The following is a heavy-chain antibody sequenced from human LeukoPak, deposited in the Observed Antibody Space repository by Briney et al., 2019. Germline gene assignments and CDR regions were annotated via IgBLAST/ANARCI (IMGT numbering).Heavy chain of an antibody. D-gene: IGHD1-1*01. CDR2: IDWDDDK. J-gene: IGHJ6*02. CDR1: GFSLSTSGMC. Sequence: SGPVLVKPTQTLTQTCTLSGFSLSTSGMCVSWIRQPPGKALEWLARIDWDDDKYYSTSLKTRLTISKDTSKNQVVLTMTNMDPVDTATYYCARNWRYYGMDAWGQGTTVTVSS. CDR3: ARNWRYYGMDA. V-gene: IGHV2-70*11.